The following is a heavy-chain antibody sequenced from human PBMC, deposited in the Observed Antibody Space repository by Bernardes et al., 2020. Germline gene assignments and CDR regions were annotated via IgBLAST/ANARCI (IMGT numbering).Heavy chain of an antibody. D-gene: IGHD1-1*01. CDR1: GYTFTGYY. Sequence: ASVKVSCKASGYTFTGYYMHWVRQAPGQGLEWMGRINPNSGGTNYAQKFQGRVTMTRDTSISTAYMELSRLRSDDTAVYYCARLRRTTEFRDQGYWGQGTLVTVSS. CDR2: INPNSGGT. J-gene: IGHJ4*02. CDR3: ARLRRTTEFRDQGY. V-gene: IGHV1-2*06.